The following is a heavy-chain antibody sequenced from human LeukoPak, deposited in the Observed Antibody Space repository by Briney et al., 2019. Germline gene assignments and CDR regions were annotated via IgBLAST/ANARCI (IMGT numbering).Heavy chain of an antibody. D-gene: IGHD2-15*01. Sequence: GGSLRLSCAASGFTFSSYWMSWVRQVPGKGLEWVSGISASGGSTYYADSVKGRFTISRDTSKNTLYLQVNSLRAEDTAVYYCARGGGYYPIDYWGQGTLVTVSS. V-gene: IGHV3-23*01. CDR3: ARGGGYYPIDY. J-gene: IGHJ4*02. CDR2: ISASGGST. CDR1: GFTFSSYW.